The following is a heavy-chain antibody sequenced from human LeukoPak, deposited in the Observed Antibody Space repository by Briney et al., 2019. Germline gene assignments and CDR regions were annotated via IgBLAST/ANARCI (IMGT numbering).Heavy chain of an antibody. J-gene: IGHJ4*02. V-gene: IGHV4-4*02. CDR3: ARAPRAYCSATGSCFQDD. CDR2: IFHTGST. CDR1: RDSIGASIDSPNW. Sequence: PSGTLSLTCAVFRDSIGASIDSPNWWSWVRQPPGKGLEWIGEIFHTGSTNYNPSLKSRVTMPVDKSKNQFFLNLTSVTAADTATYFCARAPRAYCSATGSCFQDDWGQGTLVIVSS. D-gene: IGHD2-15*01.